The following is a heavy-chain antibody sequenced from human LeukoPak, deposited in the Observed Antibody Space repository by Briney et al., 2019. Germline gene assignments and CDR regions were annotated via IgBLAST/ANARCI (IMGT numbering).Heavy chain of an antibody. CDR1: GFTFEHYG. V-gene: IGHV3-20*04. CDR2: ITWNGGRA. Sequence: PGGSLRLSCVVSGFTFEHYGMSWVRQGPGKGPEWVSSITWNGGRAGYADSVKGRFTISRDNAKNSMYPQMNSLRGEDTALYYCARGWTGDPAPYYFDYWGQGTLVTVSS. CDR3: ARGWTGDPAPYYFDY. J-gene: IGHJ4*02. D-gene: IGHD3/OR15-3a*01.